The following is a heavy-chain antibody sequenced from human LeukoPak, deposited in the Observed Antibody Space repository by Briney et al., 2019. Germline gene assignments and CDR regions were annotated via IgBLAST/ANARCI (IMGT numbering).Heavy chain of an antibody. Sequence: GGSLRLSCAASGFTFNTYNMNWVRQAPGKGLEWVSSISSSSSSYIYYADSVKGRFTISRDNAKNSLYLQMNSLRAEDTAVYYCAREHSGYDFPGRDYYYMDVWGKGTTVTISS. J-gene: IGHJ6*03. CDR3: AREHSGYDFPGRDYYYMDV. V-gene: IGHV3-21*01. CDR2: ISSSSSSYI. CDR1: GFTFNTYN. D-gene: IGHD5-12*01.